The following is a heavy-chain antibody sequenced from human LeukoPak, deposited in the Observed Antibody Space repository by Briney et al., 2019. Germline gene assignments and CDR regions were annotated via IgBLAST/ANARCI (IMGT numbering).Heavy chain of an antibody. Sequence: PSETLSLTCAVYGGSFSGYYWSWIRQPPGKGLEWIGEINHSGSTNYNPSLKSRVTISVDTSKNQFSLKLSSVTAADTAVYYCARGGTRGWLASYYYYYYMDVWGKGTTVTISS. CDR3: ARGGTRGWLASYYYYYYMDV. CDR1: GGSFSGYY. D-gene: IGHD3-10*01. CDR2: INHSGST. V-gene: IGHV4-34*01. J-gene: IGHJ6*03.